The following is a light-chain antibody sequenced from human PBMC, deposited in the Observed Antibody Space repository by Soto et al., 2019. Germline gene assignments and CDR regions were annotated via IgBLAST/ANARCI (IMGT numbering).Light chain of an antibody. CDR2: KTD. CDR1: HSNIGTKA. J-gene: IGLJ3*02. V-gene: IGLV1-44*01. Sequence: QSVLTQPPSASGTPGQRVTISCSGSHSNIGTKAVKWFQQVPGAAPKSLIYKTDQRPSGVPDRFSGSKSGTSASLAISGLQPEDEAGYYCASWDDSLNGVVFGGGTKVTVL. CDR3: ASWDDSLNGVV.